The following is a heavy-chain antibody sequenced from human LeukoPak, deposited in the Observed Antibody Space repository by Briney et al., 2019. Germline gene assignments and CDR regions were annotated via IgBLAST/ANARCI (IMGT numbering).Heavy chain of an antibody. CDR2: ISAYNGNT. CDR1: GCTFTSYA. V-gene: IGHV1-18*01. J-gene: IGHJ4*02. D-gene: IGHD3-22*01. Sequence: ASVQVSCQASGCTFTSYAMHWVRQAPGQGLEWTGWISAYNGNTNYAQKLQGRVTMTTDTSTSTAYMELRSLRSDDTAVYYCARDNYYDSSGYYDYWGQGTLVTVSS. CDR3: ARDNYYDSSGYYDY.